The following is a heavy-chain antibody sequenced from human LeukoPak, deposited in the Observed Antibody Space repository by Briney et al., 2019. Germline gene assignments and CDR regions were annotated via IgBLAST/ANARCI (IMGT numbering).Heavy chain of an antibody. CDR2: INPSSSSR. CDR3: ARVGTLFRGVIGGYLYGMDV. CDR1: GVTFSAYN. V-gene: IGHV3-48*02. Sequence: PRGSLRLSCAASGVTFSAYNMRWVRPAPRKGLDWVSYINPSSSSRFYAGCVKGRFTISRDNARNSLYLQMNSLSDEDTAVYYCARVGTLFRGVIGGYLYGMDVWGQGTTVTVSS. D-gene: IGHD3-10*01. J-gene: IGHJ6*02.